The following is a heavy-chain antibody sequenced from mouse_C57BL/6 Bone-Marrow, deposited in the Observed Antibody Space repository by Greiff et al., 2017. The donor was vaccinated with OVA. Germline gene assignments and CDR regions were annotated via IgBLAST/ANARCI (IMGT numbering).Heavy chain of an antibody. Sequence: QVQLQQPGAELVKPGASVKMSCKASGYTFTSYWITWVKQRPGQGLEWIGDIYPGSGSTNYNEKFKSKATLTVDTSSSTAYMQLSSLTSEDSAVYYCARAYDGRSPFAYWGQGTLVTVSA. V-gene: IGHV1-55*01. J-gene: IGHJ3*01. CDR2: IYPGSGST. CDR1: GYTFTSYW. CDR3: ARAYDGRSPFAY. D-gene: IGHD1-1*01.